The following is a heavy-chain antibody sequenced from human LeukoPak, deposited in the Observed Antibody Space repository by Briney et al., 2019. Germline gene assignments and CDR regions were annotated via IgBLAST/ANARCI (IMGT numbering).Heavy chain of an antibody. D-gene: IGHD6-13*01. Sequence: PSQTLSLTCTVSGDSVSSGSNYWSWIRQPAGKGLKWIGRIYNSWTTNYNPSLKSRVTISVDMSKNQFSLKVSSVTAADTAVYYCARGGFPGYSTSWFYWGQGTLVTVSS. J-gene: IGHJ4*02. V-gene: IGHV4-61*02. CDR2: IYNSWTT. CDR3: ARGGFPGYSTSWFY. CDR1: GDSVSSGSNY.